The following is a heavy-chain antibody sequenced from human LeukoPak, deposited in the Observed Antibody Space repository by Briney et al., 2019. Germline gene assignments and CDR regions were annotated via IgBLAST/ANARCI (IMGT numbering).Heavy chain of an antibody. Sequence: GGSLRLSCAASGFTFSSYSMNWVRQAPGKGLEWVSSISSSSSYIYYADSVKGRFTISRDNAKNSLYLQMNSLRAEDTAVYYCAGGYCSGGSCLYWGQGILVTVSS. V-gene: IGHV3-21*01. CDR3: AGGYCSGGSCLY. CDR1: GFTFSSYS. CDR2: ISSSSSYI. J-gene: IGHJ4*02. D-gene: IGHD2-15*01.